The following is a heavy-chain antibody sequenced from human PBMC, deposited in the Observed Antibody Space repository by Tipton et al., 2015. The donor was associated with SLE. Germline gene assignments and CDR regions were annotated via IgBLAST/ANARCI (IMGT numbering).Heavy chain of an antibody. D-gene: IGHD6-13*01. Sequence: LRLSCTVSGGSISSHYWSWILRPPGKALAWIAYINYSGSTHYNPSLKSRVTMSVDTSKNQFSLKLSSVTAADTAVYYCARRRGSSWYEDYFDYWGQGTLVTVSS. J-gene: IGHJ4*02. CDR2: INYSGST. CDR1: GGSISSHY. CDR3: ARRRGSSWYEDYFDY. V-gene: IGHV4-59*11.